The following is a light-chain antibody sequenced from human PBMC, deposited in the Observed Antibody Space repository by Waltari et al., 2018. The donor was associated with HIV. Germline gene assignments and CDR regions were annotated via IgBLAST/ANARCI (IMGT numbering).Light chain of an antibody. Sequence: QSALTQPASVSGSPGQSITISCTGTNSHVGSFTFVPWYQQHPGKAPRLMIYEVTKRPSGISNRFSGSKSGNTASLTISGLQAEDEAYYYCSSYAGSNIWVFGGGTKLTVL. CDR1: NSHVGSFTF. J-gene: IGLJ3*02. CDR3: SSYAGSNIWV. CDR2: EVT. V-gene: IGLV2-23*02.